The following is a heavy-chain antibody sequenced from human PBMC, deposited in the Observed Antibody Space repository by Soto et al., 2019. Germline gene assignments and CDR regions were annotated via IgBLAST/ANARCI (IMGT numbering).Heavy chain of an antibody. CDR3: ASALPVAKGGFDP. V-gene: IGHV3-53*02. D-gene: IGHD2-2*01. J-gene: IGHJ5*02. Sequence: EVQLVETGGGLIQSGGSLRLSCAASGFTVSNTYMTWVRQPPGKGLECVSVIYTAGGTNYADSVKGRFIISRDNSKNTLYLQMNSLRAEDTAVYYCASALPVAKGGFDPWGQGTLVTVSS. CDR1: GFTVSNTY. CDR2: IYTAGGT.